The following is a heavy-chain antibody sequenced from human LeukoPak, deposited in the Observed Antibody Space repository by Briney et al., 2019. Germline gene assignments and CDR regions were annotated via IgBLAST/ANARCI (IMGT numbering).Heavy chain of an antibody. CDR3: TRHLPGYSSSWYHFDY. CDR1: GFTFSSYG. D-gene: IGHD6-13*01. CDR2: IWYDGSNK. Sequence: GGSLRLSCAASGFTFSSYGMHWVRQAPGKGLEWVALIWYDGSNKYYTDSVKGRLTISRDNTRNSLYLQMNNLRAEHTAVYYCTRHLPGYSSSWYHFDYWGQGTLVTVSS. J-gene: IGHJ4*02. V-gene: IGHV3-33*01.